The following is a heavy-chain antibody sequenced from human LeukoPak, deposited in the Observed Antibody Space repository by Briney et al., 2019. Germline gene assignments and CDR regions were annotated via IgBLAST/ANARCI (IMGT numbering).Heavy chain of an antibody. D-gene: IGHD3-22*01. CDR3: AKDTNYYDSSGFDGYFDY. Sequence: PGGSLRLSCAASGFTFDDYAMHWVRQAPGKGLERVSGISWNSGSIGYADSVKGRFTISRDNAKNSLYLQMNSLRAEDTALYYCAKDTNYYDSSGFDGYFDYWGQGTLVTVSS. CDR2: ISWNSGSI. J-gene: IGHJ4*02. V-gene: IGHV3-9*01. CDR1: GFTFDDYA.